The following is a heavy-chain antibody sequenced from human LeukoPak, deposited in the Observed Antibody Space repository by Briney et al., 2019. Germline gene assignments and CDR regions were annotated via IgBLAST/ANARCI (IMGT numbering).Heavy chain of an antibody. Sequence: PSETLSLTCTVSGGSISSSSYYWGWIRQPPGKGLEWIGSIYYSGSTYYNPSLKSRVTISVDTSKNQFSLKLSSVTAADTAVYYCARVGCSSTSCYTGEFDYWGQGTLVTVSS. V-gene: IGHV4-39*07. CDR2: IYYSGST. J-gene: IGHJ4*02. CDR3: ARVGCSSTSCYTGEFDY. D-gene: IGHD2-2*02. CDR1: GGSISSSSYY.